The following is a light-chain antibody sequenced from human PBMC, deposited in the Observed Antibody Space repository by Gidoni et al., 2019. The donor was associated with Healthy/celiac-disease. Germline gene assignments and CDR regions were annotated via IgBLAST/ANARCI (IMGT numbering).Light chain of an antibody. V-gene: IGKV1-39*01. CDR1: QSISSY. J-gene: IGKJ1*01. Sequence: DIQMTQSPSSLSASVGDRVTITCRASQSISSYLNWYQQKPGQAPKLLIYAASSLQSGVPSRFSGSGSGTDFTLTISRLQPEDFATYYCQPSYSTPRTFGQXTKVEIK. CDR2: AAS. CDR3: QPSYSTPRT.